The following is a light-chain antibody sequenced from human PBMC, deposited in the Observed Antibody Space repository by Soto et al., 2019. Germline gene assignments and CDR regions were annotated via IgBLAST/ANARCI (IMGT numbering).Light chain of an antibody. V-gene: IGLV2-8*01. J-gene: IGLJ1*01. CDR3: SSYVGSTTL. CDR2: EVS. CDR1: SSDVGGYNS. Sequence: QSALTQPPSASGSPGQSVTISCTGTSSDVGGYNSVSWYQQHPGKAPKLMIYEVSKRPSGVPDRFSGSKSGNTASLTVSGLQAEDEDDYYCSSYVGSTTLFGTGTKLTVL.